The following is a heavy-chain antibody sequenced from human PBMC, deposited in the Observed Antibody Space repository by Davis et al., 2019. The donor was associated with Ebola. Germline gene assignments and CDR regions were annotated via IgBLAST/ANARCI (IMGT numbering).Heavy chain of an antibody. CDR1: GFTFSGSA. V-gene: IGHV3-73*01. J-gene: IGHJ4*02. CDR3: ARGDYVVDY. CDR2: IRSKANSYAT. D-gene: IGHD4-17*01. Sequence: GGSLRLSCAASGFTFSGSAMHWARQAPGKGLEWVGRIRSKANSYATAYAASVKGRFTISRDDSKNTAYLQMNSLKTEDTAVYYCARGDYVVDYWGQGTLVTVSS.